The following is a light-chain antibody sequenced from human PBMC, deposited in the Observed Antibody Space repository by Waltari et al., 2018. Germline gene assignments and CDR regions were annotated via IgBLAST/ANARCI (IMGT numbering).Light chain of an antibody. CDR3: MQTTHWRS. J-gene: IGKJ2*01. CDR1: QSLLQSDGKTY. Sequence: EIVMTQTPLSLSVTPGQEASITCKSSQSLLQSDGKTYLYWYLQRAGQSPQLLIYEVSKRFSGVSDRISGSGSGTDFTLTISRVETDDVGIYFCMQTTHWRSFGRGTKLEIK. V-gene: IGKV2D-29*01. CDR2: EVS.